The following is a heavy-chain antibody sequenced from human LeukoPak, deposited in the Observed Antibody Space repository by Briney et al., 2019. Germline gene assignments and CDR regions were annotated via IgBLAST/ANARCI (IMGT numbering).Heavy chain of an antibody. CDR3: ARDGGYGYVYAAFDI. CDR2: ISGYNGNT. J-gene: IGHJ3*02. Sequence: ASVKVSCKASGYTFTNYGISWVRQAPGQGLEWMGWISGYNGNTNYTQKLQGRVTLTTDTSTSTAYMELRSLRSDDTAVYYCARDGGYGYVYAAFDIWGQGTMVTVSS. D-gene: IGHD5-18*01. CDR1: GYTFTNYG. V-gene: IGHV1-18*01.